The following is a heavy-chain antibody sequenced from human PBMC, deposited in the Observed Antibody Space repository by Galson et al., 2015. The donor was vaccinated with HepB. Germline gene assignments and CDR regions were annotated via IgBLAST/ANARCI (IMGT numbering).Heavy chain of an antibody. CDR1: GFTFSSYA. CDR2: ISGSGGST. J-gene: IGHJ3*02. CDR3: TTDRMDTMIVGWVDI. Sequence: SLRLSCAASGFTFSSYAMSWVRQAPGKGLEWVSAISGSGGSTYYADSVKGRFTISRDNSKNTLYLQMNSLKTEDTAVYYCTTDRMDTMIVGWVDIWGQGTMVTVSS. V-gene: IGHV3-23*01. D-gene: IGHD3-22*01.